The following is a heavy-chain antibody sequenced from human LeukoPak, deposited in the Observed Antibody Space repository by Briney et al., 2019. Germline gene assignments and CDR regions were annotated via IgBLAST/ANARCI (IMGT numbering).Heavy chain of an antibody. D-gene: IGHD3-3*01. CDR3: ARGGNYDFWSGYYTL. V-gene: IGHV1-18*01. J-gene: IGHJ4*02. Sequence: GASVKVSCKASGYTFTSYGISWVRQAPGQRLEWMGWISAYNGNTNYAQKLQGRVTMTTDTSTSTAYMELRSLRSDDTAVYYCARGGNYDFWSGYYTLWGQGTLVTVSS. CDR2: ISAYNGNT. CDR1: GYTFTSYG.